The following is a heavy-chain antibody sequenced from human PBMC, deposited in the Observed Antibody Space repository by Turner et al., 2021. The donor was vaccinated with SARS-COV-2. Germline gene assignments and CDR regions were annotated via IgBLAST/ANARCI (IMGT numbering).Heavy chain of an antibody. V-gene: IGHV3-23*01. J-gene: IGHJ4*02. D-gene: IGHD3-10*01. CDR1: GLTFSNYG. Sequence: EVQLLESGGGSLQPGGSLTLSCAASGLTFSNYGMSWVRQAPGKGLEWVATILRTFHTYYADSVNGRFTISRDNSNNMLFLQMNSLRAEDTAKYYCAKDHYGSNDYWGQGTLVTVSS. CDR3: AKDHYGSNDY. CDR2: ILRTFHT.